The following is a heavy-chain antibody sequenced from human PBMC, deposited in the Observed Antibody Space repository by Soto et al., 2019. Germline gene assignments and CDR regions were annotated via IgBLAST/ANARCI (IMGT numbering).Heavy chain of an antibody. D-gene: IGHD2-15*01. CDR1: GFTFSSYW. CDR2: INSDGSST. J-gene: IGHJ4*02. Sequence: EVQLVESGGGLVQPGGSLRLSCAASGFTFSSYWMHWVRQAPGKWLVWVSRINSDGSSTSYADSVQGRFTISRDNAKNTLYLQMNRLRAEDSAVYYCVRTSLVVAAATREDYWGQGTLVTVSS. CDR3: VRTSLVVAAATREDY. V-gene: IGHV3-74*01.